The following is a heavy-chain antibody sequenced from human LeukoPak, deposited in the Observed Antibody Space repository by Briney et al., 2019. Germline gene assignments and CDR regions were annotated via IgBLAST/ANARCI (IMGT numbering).Heavy chain of an antibody. V-gene: IGHV4-34*01. CDR2: INHSGST. D-gene: IGHD3-10*01. Sequence: SETLSLTCAVYGGSFSGYYWSWIRQPPGKGLEWIGEINHSGSTNYNPSLKSRVTISVDTSKNQFSLRLSSVTAADTAVYYCARVEVSYYYGSGSYFTDYGMDVWGQGTTVTVSS. CDR1: GGSFSGYY. J-gene: IGHJ6*02. CDR3: ARVEVSYYYGSGSYFTDYGMDV.